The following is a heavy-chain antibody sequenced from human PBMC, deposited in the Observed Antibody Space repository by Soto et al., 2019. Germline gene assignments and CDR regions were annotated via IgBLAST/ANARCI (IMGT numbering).Heavy chain of an antibody. D-gene: IGHD2-15*01. CDR3: ARGGYCSGGSCFDAFDI. CDR2: IYHSGST. V-gene: IGHV4-4*02. CDR1: GGSISSSNW. Sequence: SETLSLTCAVSGGSISSSNWWSWVRQPPGKGLEWIGEIYHSGSTNYNPSLKSRVTISVDKSKNQFSLKLSSVAAADTAVYYCARGGYCSGGSCFDAFDIWGQGTMVTVS. J-gene: IGHJ3*02.